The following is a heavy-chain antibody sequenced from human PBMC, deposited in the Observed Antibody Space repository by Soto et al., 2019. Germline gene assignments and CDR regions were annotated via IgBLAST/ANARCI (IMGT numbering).Heavy chain of an antibody. V-gene: IGHV3-33*01. CDR3: ASFNYGDHLDAFDI. Sequence: GGSPRISCAASGFTFSSYGMHWVRQAPGKGLEWVAVIWYDGSNKYYADSVKGRFTISRDNSKNTLYLQMNSLRAEDTAVYYCASFNYGDHLDAFDIWCQRTMVTVS. D-gene: IGHD4-17*01. J-gene: IGHJ3*02. CDR1: GFTFSSYG. CDR2: IWYDGSNK.